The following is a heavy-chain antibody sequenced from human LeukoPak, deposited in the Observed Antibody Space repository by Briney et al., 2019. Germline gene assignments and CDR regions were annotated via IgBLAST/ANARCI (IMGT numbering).Heavy chain of an antibody. Sequence: PAGSLRLSCVASGFSFSSYSMSWVRQAPGKGLEWVSAIRGSGGSTYYADSVKGRSIISSDNSKNTLYLQMNRLRAEDTAVYYCAKSPQIAAAGTARTYYYDSSGYYVDYWGQGTLVTVSS. J-gene: IGHJ4*02. V-gene: IGHV3-23*01. CDR1: GFSFSSYS. CDR3: AKSPQIAAAGTARTYYYDSSGYYVDY. CDR2: IRGSGGST. D-gene: IGHD3-22*01.